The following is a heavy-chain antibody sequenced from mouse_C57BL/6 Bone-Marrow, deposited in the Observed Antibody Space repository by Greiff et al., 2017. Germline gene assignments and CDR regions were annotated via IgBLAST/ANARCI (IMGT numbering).Heavy chain of an antibody. J-gene: IGHJ2*01. CDR2: IDPEDGET. CDR3: TRSLIYYGTNY. V-gene: IGHV14-2*01. CDR1: GFNIKDYY. D-gene: IGHD1-1*01. Sequence: VQLQQSGAELVKPGASVKLSCTASGFNIKDYYIHWVKQRTEQGLEWIGRIDPEDGETKYAPKFQDKATITAYPSSNKAYLQLRSLASQDTTVYYCTRSLIYYGTNYWGQGTTLTVSS.